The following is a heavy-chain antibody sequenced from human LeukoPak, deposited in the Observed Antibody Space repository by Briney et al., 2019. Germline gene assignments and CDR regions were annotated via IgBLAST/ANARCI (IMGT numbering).Heavy chain of an antibody. CDR3: AREAYDVLTSDWFDP. CDR1: GGSFSGYY. CDR2: INHSGST. D-gene: IGHD3-9*01. Sequence: SETLSLTCAVYGGSFSGYYWSWIRQPPGKGLEWIGEINHSGSTNYDPSLKSRVTISVDTSKNQFSLKLSSVTAADTAVYYCAREAYDVLTSDWFDPWGQGTLVTVSP. V-gene: IGHV4-34*01. J-gene: IGHJ5*02.